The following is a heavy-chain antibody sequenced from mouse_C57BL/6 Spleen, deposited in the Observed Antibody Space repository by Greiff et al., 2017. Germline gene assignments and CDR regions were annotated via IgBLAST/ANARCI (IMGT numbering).Heavy chain of an antibody. V-gene: IGHV1-5*01. CDR3: RGAAQTLYDYAMDY. CDR1: GYTFTSYW. Sequence: EVKVVESGTVLARPGASVKMSCKTSGYTFTSYWMHWVKQRPGQGLEWIGAINPGNSDTSYNQKFKGKAKLTAVTSASTAYMELSSLTTEDSAVYYCRGAAQTLYDYAMDYWGQGTSVTVSS. CDR2: INPGNSDT. D-gene: IGHD3-2*02. J-gene: IGHJ4*01.